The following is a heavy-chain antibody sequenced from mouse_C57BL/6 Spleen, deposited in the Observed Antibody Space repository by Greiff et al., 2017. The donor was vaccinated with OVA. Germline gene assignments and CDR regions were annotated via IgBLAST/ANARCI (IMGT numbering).Heavy chain of an antibody. CDR2: IWSGGST. CDR1: GFSLTSYG. D-gene: IGHD2-4*01. V-gene: IGHV2-2*01. J-gene: IGHJ4*01. Sequence: VKLVESGPGLVQPSQSLSITCTVSGFSLTSYGVHWVRQSPGKGLEWLGVIWSGGSTDYNAAFISRLSISKDNSKSQVFFKMNSLQADDTAIYYCARKREYDYDGAMDYWGQGTSVTVSS. CDR3: ARKREYDYDGAMDY.